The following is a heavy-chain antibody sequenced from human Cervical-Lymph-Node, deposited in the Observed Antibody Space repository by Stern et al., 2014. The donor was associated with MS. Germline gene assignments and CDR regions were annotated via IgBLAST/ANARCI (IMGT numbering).Heavy chain of an antibody. CDR3: ARDRQWLIDY. V-gene: IGHV4-61*02. J-gene: IGHJ4*02. Sequence: QVQLQESGPGLVKPSQTLSLTCSVSGDSISSGGYYWNWIRQPAGKGLEWIGRIYTTGSTNLTPSLDSRVTMSVATSKNQFSLQLGSVTAADTAVYYCARDRQWLIDYWGQGTLVTVSS. D-gene: IGHD6-19*01. CDR1: GDSISSGGYY. CDR2: IYTTGST.